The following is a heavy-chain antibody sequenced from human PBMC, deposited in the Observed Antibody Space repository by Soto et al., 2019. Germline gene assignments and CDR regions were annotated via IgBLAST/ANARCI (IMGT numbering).Heavy chain of an antibody. V-gene: IGHV3-33*01. J-gene: IGHJ4*02. CDR2: IWYDGSNK. CDR1: GVTFSSYG. D-gene: IGHD6-19*01. Sequence: QVQLVESGGGVVQPGRSLRLSCAASGVTFSSYGMHWVRQAPGKGLEWVEVIWYDGSNKYYADSVKGRFTISRDNSKNERYLRMNSLRAADTAVYYCARETYSSGWNFDYWGQGTLVPVAS. CDR3: ARETYSSGWNFDY.